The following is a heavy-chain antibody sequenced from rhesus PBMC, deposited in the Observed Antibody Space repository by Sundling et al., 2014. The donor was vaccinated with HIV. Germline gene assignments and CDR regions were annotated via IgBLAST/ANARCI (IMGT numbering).Heavy chain of an antibody. Sequence: QVQLQESGPGLVKPSETLSLTCTVSGASISSYWWSWIRQRPGKGLEWIGEINGNNGNTNYKPSLTSRVTVSRDTSKNQFSLKVISLTAADTAVYFCAMWSYRGLDSWGQGVVVTVSS. D-gene: IGHD1-44*02. CDR1: GASISSYW. CDR2: INGNNGNT. J-gene: IGHJ6*01. V-gene: IGHV4-80*01. CDR3: AMWSYRGLDS.